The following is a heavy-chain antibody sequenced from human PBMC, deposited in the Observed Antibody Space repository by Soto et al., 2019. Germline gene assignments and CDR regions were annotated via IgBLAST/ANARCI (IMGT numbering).Heavy chain of an antibody. D-gene: IGHD6-6*01. CDR2: ISNSGAYT. J-gene: IGHJ3*02. Sequence: GGSLRLSCIGSGFTSGFIFSTYAMSWVRQAPGKGLEWVADISNSGAYTYYADSVKGRFTISRDNSNNILSLQMNSLRVEDTAIYYCTRRPDAFDIRGQGTMVTVSS. CDR3: TRRPDAFDI. V-gene: IGHV3-23*01. CDR1: GFTSGFIFSTYA.